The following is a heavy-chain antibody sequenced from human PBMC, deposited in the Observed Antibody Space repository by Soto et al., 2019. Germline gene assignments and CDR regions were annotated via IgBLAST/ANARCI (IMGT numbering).Heavy chain of an antibody. CDR2: IYYSGST. V-gene: IGHV4-61*08. Sequence: SETLSLTCSVSGGSIISGDHFWSWIRQHPGKGLEWIGYIYYSGSTNYNPSLKSRVTISVDTSKNQFSLKLSSVTAADTAVYYCARHILYYYGSGSLYYYMDVWGKGTTVTVSS. CDR3: ARHILYYYGSGSLYYYMDV. D-gene: IGHD3-10*01. CDR1: GGSIISGDHF. J-gene: IGHJ6*03.